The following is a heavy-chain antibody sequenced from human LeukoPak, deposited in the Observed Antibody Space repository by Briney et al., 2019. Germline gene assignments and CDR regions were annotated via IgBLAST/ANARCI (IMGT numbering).Heavy chain of an antibody. CDR3: ARDVAATRIGWVWFDP. D-gene: IGHD6-25*01. CDR1: RVSVSSGGSF. V-gene: IGHV4-31*02. CDR2: IYFSGTT. J-gene: IGHJ5*02. Sequence: SETLSLTSTVSRVSVSSGGSFWSWIRQHPGKGLGWIGNIYFSGTTYYSPSLKSRLSISVDASKNQFSLKLSSVTPDDTAVYNCARDVAATRIGWVWFDPRGQGPQVTVSS.